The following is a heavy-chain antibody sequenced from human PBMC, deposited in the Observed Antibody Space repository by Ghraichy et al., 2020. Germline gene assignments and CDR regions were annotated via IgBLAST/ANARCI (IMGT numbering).Heavy chain of an antibody. CDR3: ARDCSSTSCYLRKDAFDI. CDR2: IYTSGCT. J-gene: IGHJ3*02. Sequence: SQTLSLTCTVSGGSISSGSYYWSWIRQPAGKGLEWIGRIYTSGCTNYNPSLKSRVTISVDTSKNQFSLKLSSVTAADTAVYYCARDCSSTSCYLRKDAFDIWGQGTMVTVSS. CDR1: GGSISSGSYY. D-gene: IGHD2-2*01. V-gene: IGHV4-61*02.